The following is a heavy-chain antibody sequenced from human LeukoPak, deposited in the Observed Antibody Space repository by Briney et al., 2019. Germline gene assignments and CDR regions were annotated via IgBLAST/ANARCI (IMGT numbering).Heavy chain of an antibody. CDR3: TGGSGWYSPDY. CDR2: ITSKPNSYAT. V-gene: IGHV3-73*01. Sequence: GGSLKLSCAASGFTFSGSVMHWVRQASGKGLEWVGRITSKPNSYATVYAASVKGRFTISSDDSKNTAYLQMNSLKTGDTAAYYCTGGSGWYSPDYWGQGTLVTVSS. CDR1: GFTFSGSV. J-gene: IGHJ4*02. D-gene: IGHD6-19*01.